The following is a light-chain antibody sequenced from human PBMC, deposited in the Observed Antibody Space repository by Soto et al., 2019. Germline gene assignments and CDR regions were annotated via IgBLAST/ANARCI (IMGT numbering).Light chain of an antibody. CDR1: QSVSSN. V-gene: IGKV3-15*01. J-gene: IGKJ3*01. Sequence: EIVMTQSPATLSVSPGERATLSCRASQSVSSNLAWYQQKPGQAPRLLIYGASTRATGIPARLSGSGSGPWFTLTVSSLQSEDFAVYYCQQCNNWPFSFGPGTRVYIK. CDR2: GAS. CDR3: QQCNNWPFS.